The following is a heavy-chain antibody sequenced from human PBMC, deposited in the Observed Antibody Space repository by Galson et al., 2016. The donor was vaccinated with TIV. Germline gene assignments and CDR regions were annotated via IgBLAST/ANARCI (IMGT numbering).Heavy chain of an antibody. D-gene: IGHD2-15*01. CDR3: ARVGYCSGNNCYSPVDYRYYGMDI. J-gene: IGHJ6*02. CDR1: GFTFSSYG. V-gene: IGHV3-30*02. CDR2: IRYDGSNK. Sequence: SLRLSCATSGFTFSSYGIHWVRQAPGKGLEWVAFIRYDGSNKYYADSVKGRFTISRDNSKNTVYLQMNSLRVEDTALYRCARVGYCSGNNCYSPVDYRYYGMDIWGQGTTVTVSS.